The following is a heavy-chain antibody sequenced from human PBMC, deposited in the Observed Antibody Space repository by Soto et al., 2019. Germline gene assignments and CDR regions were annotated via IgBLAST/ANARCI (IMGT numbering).Heavy chain of an antibody. Sequence: DVQLLESGGGLVQPEGSLRLSCAASGFTFSSYAMGWVRQGPGKGLEWVAGVSIGGSTHYADSVRGRFTISSDNSKNTLSLQMNSLPAEDTAVYFCAKRRGAGGHFDYWGQGALVTVSS. J-gene: IGHJ4*02. V-gene: IGHV3-23*01. CDR1: GFTFSSYA. CDR3: AKRRGAGGHFDY. D-gene: IGHD2-15*01. CDR2: VSIGGST.